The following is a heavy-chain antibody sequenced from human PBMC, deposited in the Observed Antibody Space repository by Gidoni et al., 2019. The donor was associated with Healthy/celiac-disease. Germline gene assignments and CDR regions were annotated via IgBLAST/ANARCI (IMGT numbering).Heavy chain of an antibody. Sequence: SVKVSCKASGGTFSSYTISWVRQAPGQGLEWMGRIIPILGIANYAQKCQGRVTITADKSTSTAYMELSSLRSEDTAVYYCARERAGEYYDSSGYYRDAFDIWGQGTMVTVSS. V-gene: IGHV1-69*04. CDR2: IIPILGIA. J-gene: IGHJ3*02. D-gene: IGHD3-22*01. CDR1: GGTFSSYT. CDR3: ARERAGEYYDSSGYYRDAFDI.